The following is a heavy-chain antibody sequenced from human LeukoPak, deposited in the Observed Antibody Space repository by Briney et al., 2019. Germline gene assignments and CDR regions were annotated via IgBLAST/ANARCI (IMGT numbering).Heavy chain of an antibody. Sequence: ASVKVSCKASGYTFTSYGISWVRQAPGQGLEWMGWISDYNGNTNYAQKLQGRVTMTTDTSTSTAYMELRSLRSDDTAVYYCARVIGYSSGQAGWFDPWGQGTLVTVSS. CDR1: GYTFTSYG. V-gene: IGHV1-18*01. CDR2: ISDYNGNT. J-gene: IGHJ5*02. D-gene: IGHD6-19*01. CDR3: ARVIGYSSGQAGWFDP.